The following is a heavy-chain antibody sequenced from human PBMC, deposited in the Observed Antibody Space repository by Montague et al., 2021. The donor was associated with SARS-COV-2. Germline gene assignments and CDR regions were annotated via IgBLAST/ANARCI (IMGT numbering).Heavy chain of an antibody. J-gene: IGHJ4*02. CDR1: GFTFNAYN. D-gene: IGHD5-24*01. Sequence: SLRLSCAASGFTFNAYNMHWVRQAPGKGLGWVTVIWFDGTEIHYADSVKGRFAISRDNSKNTLYLQMNSLRAEDTAVYYCARGGQMATTVFDSWGQGTLVTVSS. CDR2: IWFDGTEI. CDR3: ARGGQMATTVFDS. V-gene: IGHV3-33*08.